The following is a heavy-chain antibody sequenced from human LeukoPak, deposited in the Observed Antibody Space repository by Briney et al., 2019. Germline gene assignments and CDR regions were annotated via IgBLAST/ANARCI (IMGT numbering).Heavy chain of an antibody. CDR1: GGSFSSGSYY. D-gene: IGHD2-15*01. J-gene: IGHJ6*02. CDR3: ARQWSYYYYGMDV. V-gene: IGHV4-61*01. Sequence: SETLSLTCTVSGGSFSSGSYYWSWIRQPPGKGLEWIGYIYYSGSTNYNPSLKSRVTISVDTSKDQFSLKLSSVTAADTAVYYCARQWSYYYYGMDVWGQGTTVTVSS. CDR2: IYYSGST.